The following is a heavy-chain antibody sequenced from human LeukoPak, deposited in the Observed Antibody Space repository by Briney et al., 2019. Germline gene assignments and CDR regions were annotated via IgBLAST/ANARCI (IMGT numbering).Heavy chain of an antibody. CDR1: GGSISSSNYY. D-gene: IGHD2-2*01. Sequence: SETLSLTCTVSGGSISSSNYYWGWIRQPPGKGLEWIGSIYYSGITYYNPSLKSRVTISVETSNNQFSLKLSSATAADTAMYYCARLLIYCSSTSCHFDYWGQGTLVTVSS. V-gene: IGHV4-39*01. CDR2: IYYSGIT. CDR3: ARLLIYCSSTSCHFDY. J-gene: IGHJ4*02.